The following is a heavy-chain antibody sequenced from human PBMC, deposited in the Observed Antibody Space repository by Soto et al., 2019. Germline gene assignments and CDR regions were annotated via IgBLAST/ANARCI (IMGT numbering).Heavy chain of an antibody. CDR3: AGAQGSSAPLAFDY. D-gene: IGHD6-6*01. J-gene: IGHJ4*02. Sequence: SVKVSCKASGGTFSSYTISWMRQAPGQGLEWMRRIIPILGIANYAQKFQGRVTITADKSTSTAYMELSSLRSEDTAVYYCAGAQGSSAPLAFDYWGQGTLVTVSS. V-gene: IGHV1-69*02. CDR1: GGTFSSYT. CDR2: IIPILGIA.